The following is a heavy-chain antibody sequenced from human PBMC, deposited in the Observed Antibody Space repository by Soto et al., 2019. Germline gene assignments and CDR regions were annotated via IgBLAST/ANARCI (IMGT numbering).Heavy chain of an antibody. V-gene: IGHV1-69*02. CDR1: GGTFSSYT. D-gene: IGHD4-17*01. J-gene: IGHJ6*02. Sequence: QVQLVQSGAEVKKPGSSVKVSCKASGGTFSSYTISWVRQAPGQGLEWMGRIIPILGIANYAQKFQGRVTITADQSTTTAYRELSSLRSEDTAVYYCARGVTVTKEHYYYYGMDVWGQGTTVTVSS. CDR2: IIPILGIA. CDR3: ARGVTVTKEHYYYYGMDV.